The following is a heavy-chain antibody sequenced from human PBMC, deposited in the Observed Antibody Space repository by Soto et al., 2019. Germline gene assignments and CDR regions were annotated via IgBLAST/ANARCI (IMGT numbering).Heavy chain of an antibody. Sequence: SETLSLTCTVSGGSISSGGYYWSWIRQPPGKGLEWIGYIYYSGSTNYNPSLKSRVTISVDTSKNQFSLKLNSMTAADTAVYYCARHNYGSGSTYFDYWGQGTLVTV. V-gene: IGHV4-61*08. D-gene: IGHD3-10*01. CDR2: IYYSGST. CDR1: GGSISSGGYY. CDR3: ARHNYGSGSTYFDY. J-gene: IGHJ4*02.